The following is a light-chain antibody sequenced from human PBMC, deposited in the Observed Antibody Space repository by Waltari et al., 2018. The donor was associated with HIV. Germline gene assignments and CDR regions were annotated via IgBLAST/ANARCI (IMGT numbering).Light chain of an antibody. CDR2: GAS. CDR3: HQRSSWPLT. Sequence: EIVLTQSPATLSLSPGERATLSCRASQSVSSYLAWYQQKPGQAPRLLSYGASSRATGIPARFSGSGSGTDFTLTISSLEPGDFGVYYCHQRSSWPLTFGQGTRLEI. J-gene: IGKJ5*01. CDR1: QSVSSY. V-gene: IGKV3-11*01.